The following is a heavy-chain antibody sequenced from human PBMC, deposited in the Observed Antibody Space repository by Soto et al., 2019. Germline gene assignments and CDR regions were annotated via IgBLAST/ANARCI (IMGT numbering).Heavy chain of an antibody. J-gene: IGHJ4*02. V-gene: IGHV4-38-2*01. CDR2: IHHSGST. CDR3: ARSSGYVPGGY. D-gene: IGHD5-12*01. CDR1: GYPISSGYY. Sequence: SETLSLTCAVSGYPISSGYYWGWIRQPPGKGLEWIGIIHHSGSTYYNPSLRSRITISVDTSKNQLSLKMPSVTAADTAVYYCARSSGYVPGGYWGQGILVTVSS.